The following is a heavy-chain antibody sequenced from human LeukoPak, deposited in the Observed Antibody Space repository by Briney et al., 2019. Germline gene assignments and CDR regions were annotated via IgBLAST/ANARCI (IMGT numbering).Heavy chain of an antibody. CDR3: AKDLGDWSAVAGDY. V-gene: IGHV3-30*18. J-gene: IGHJ4*02. CDR2: ISYDGSNK. CDR1: GFTFSSYG. Sequence: GGSLRLSCATSGFTFSSYGMHWVRQAPGKGLEWVAVISYDGSNKYYADSVKGRFTISRDNSKNTLYLQMNSLRAEDTAVYYCAKDLGDWSAVAGDYWGQGTLVTVSS. D-gene: IGHD6-19*01.